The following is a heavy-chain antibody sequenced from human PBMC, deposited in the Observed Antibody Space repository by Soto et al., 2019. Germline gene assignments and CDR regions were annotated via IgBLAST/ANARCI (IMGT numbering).Heavy chain of an antibody. CDR2: IYYSRST. CDR3: ARLPRGGSFDY. V-gene: IGHV4-39*07. D-gene: IGHD3-16*01. J-gene: IGHJ4*02. CDR1: GGSISSSSYY. Sequence: SETLSLTCTVPGGSISSSSYYWGWIRQPPGKGLEWIGNIYYSRSTSYNPSLKSRVTVSLDASKNQFSLKLTSVTAADTAVYYCARLPRGGSFDYWGQGTLVTVSS.